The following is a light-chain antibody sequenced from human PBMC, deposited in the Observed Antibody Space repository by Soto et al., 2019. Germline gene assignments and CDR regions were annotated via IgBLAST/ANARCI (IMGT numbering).Light chain of an antibody. CDR1: QSVRSGH. CDR2: GTS. V-gene: IGKV3-20*01. J-gene: IGKJ4*01. CDR3: QQYDNSVLS. Sequence: ETVLTQSPGTLSLSPGERATLSCRASQSVRSGHLAWYQQKPGQAPRLLIYGTSSRTTGIPDRFSGSGSGTDFALTISRLEPEDFAVYFCQQYDNSVLSFGGGTKVEIK.